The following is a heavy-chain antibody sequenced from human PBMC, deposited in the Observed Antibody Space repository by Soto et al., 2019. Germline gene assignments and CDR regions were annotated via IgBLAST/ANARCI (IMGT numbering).Heavy chain of an antibody. D-gene: IGHD2-21*02. CDR3: ARTHIVVVTATLSDWYFDL. CDR2: IYYSGST. J-gene: IGHJ2*01. Sequence: QVQLQESGPGLVKPSQTLSLTCTVSGGSISSGGYYWSWIRQHPGKGLEWIGYIYYSGSTYYNPSLKSRVTISVDTSKSQFSLKLSSVTAADTAVYYCARTHIVVVTATLSDWYFDLWGRGTLVTVSS. CDR1: GGSISSGGYY. V-gene: IGHV4-31*03.